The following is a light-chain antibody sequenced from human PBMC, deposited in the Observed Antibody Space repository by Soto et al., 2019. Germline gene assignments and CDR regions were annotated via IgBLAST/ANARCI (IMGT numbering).Light chain of an antibody. CDR2: AAS. CDR3: QQSYSAPWT. V-gene: IGKV1-39*01. CDR1: QRISSY. J-gene: IGKJ1*01. Sequence: DIQMTQSPSSLSASVGDRVTITCRASQRISSYLNWYQQKPGKAPKLLIYAASSLQSGVPSRFSGSGSGTDFTLTISSLHPEDSATYYCQQSYSAPWTFGQGTKVEIK.